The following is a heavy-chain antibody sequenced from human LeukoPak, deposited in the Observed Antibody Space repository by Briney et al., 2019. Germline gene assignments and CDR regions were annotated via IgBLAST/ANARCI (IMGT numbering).Heavy chain of an antibody. CDR3: ARVVLVPAASYYHYYYMDV. D-gene: IGHD2-2*01. CDR1: GGSISSSSYY. Sequence: NPSETLSLTCTVSGGSISSSSYYWGWIRQPPGKGLEWIGRFYTSGSINYNPSLKSRVTMSVDTSKNQLSLQLSSVTAADTAVYHCARVVLVPAASYYHYYYMDVWGKGTTVTVSS. J-gene: IGHJ6*03. V-gene: IGHV4-39*07. CDR2: FYTSGSI.